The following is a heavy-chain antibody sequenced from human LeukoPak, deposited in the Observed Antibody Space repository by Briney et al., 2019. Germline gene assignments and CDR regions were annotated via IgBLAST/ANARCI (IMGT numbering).Heavy chain of an antibody. Sequence: SETLSLTCTVSGGSISSYYWSRIRQPPGKGLEWVGHIHSSGSTNYNPSLKSRLTVSVDTSKNQFSLRLTSVTAADTAVYYCARQSRLSGYSLGVHYDYMDVWGKGTTVTVSS. D-gene: IGHD2-15*01. CDR2: IHSSGST. CDR1: GGSISSYY. CDR3: ARQSRLSGYSLGVHYDYMDV. J-gene: IGHJ6*03. V-gene: IGHV4-59*08.